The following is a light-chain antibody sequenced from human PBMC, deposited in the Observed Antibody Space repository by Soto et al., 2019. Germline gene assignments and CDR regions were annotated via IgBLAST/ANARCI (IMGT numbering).Light chain of an antibody. Sequence: DIQMTQSPSTLSASVGDRVTITCRASQSISSWLAWFQQKPGKAPEVLIYKASSLESGVPSRFSGSGSGTEFTLTISSLQPDDFATYYCQQYTTYPITFGQGTRLEIK. CDR1: QSISSW. CDR3: QQYTTYPIT. V-gene: IGKV1-5*03. J-gene: IGKJ5*01. CDR2: KAS.